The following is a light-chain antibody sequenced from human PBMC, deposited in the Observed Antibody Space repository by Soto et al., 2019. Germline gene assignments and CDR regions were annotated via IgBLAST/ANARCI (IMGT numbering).Light chain of an antibody. J-gene: IGKJ1*01. Sequence: EIVMTQFPATLAVSPGERATVSCRASQSVSSNLAWYQQRPGQAPRLLIYGASTRATGIPARFSGSGSGTEFTLTITSLQSEDFAVYYCQQYNDWWTFGHGTKVDIK. CDR2: GAS. V-gene: IGKV3-15*01. CDR3: QQYNDWWT. CDR1: QSVSSN.